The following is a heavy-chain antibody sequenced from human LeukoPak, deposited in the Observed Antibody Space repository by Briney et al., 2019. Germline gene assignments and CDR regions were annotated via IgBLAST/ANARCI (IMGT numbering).Heavy chain of an antibody. CDR1: GYTFTSYW. D-gene: IGHD5-12*01. CDR2: IYPGDSDT. J-gene: IGHJ4*02. CDR3: ARRFSGHAFDY. V-gene: IGHV5-51*01. Sequence: GESLQISCKGSGYTFTSYWIAWVRQMPGKGLEWMGIIYPGDSDTTYNPSSKGQVTISADTSISTAYLQWSSLKTSDTAMYYFARRFSGHAFDYWGQGTLVTVSS.